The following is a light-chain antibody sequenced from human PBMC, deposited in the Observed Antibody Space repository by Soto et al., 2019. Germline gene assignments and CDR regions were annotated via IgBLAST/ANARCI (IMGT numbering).Light chain of an antibody. J-gene: IGLJ3*02. V-gene: IGLV2-14*03. CDR1: SRDVGAYDY. Sequence: QSVLTQPASVSGSPGQSITISCTGTSRDVGAYDYVSWYLQYPDKAPQLLIYYVDHRPSGVSSRFSGSKSGNTASLTISGLQAEDEGDYYCQSYDDSHQVFGGGTKLTVL. CDR3: QSYDDSHQV. CDR2: YVD.